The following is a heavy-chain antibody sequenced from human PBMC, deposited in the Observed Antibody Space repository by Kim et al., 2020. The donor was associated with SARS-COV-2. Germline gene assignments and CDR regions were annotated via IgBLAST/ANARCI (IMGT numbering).Heavy chain of an antibody. V-gene: IGHV3-23*01. Sequence: MSDRSGRTHYADSVKGRFTISRDNSKNTLYLQLNSLRAEDTAVYYCSASDYWGQGTLVTVSS. J-gene: IGHJ4*02. CDR2: MSDRSGRT. CDR3: SASDY.